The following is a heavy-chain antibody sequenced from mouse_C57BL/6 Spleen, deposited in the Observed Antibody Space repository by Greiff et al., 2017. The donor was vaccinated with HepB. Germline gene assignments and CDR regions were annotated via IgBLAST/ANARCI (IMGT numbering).Heavy chain of an antibody. CDR2: IYPGDGDT. CDR1: GYAFSSSW. CDR3: ARGKENSLYAMDY. J-gene: IGHJ4*01. Sequence: QVQLQQSGPELVKPGASVKISCKASGYAFSSSWMNWVKQRPGKGLEWIGRIYPGDGDTNYNGKFKGKATLTADKSSSTAYMQLSSLTSEDSAVYFCARGKENSLYAMDYWGQGTSVTVSS. V-gene: IGHV1-82*01.